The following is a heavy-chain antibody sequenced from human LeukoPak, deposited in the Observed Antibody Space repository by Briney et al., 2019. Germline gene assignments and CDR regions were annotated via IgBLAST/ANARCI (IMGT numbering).Heavy chain of an antibody. V-gene: IGHV4-59*01. J-gene: IGHJ1*01. D-gene: IGHD6-13*01. Sequence: SETLSLTCTVSGGSISSYYWGWIRQPPGKGLEWIGCIYDSGKTNYNASLKSRVTISVDTSKNQFSLKLTSVTAADTAVYYCARHSPRIAAAGMGYFQHWGQGTLVTVSS. CDR3: ARHSPRIAAAGMGYFQH. CDR2: IYDSGKT. CDR1: GGSISSYY.